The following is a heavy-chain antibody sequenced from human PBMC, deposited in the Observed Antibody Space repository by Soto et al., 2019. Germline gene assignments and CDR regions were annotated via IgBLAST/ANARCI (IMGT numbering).Heavy chain of an antibody. V-gene: IGHV3-23*01. J-gene: IGHJ4*02. CDR3: AKDAKIAARHLLGY. Sequence: PGGSLRLSCAASGLTVSRCAMSWVRQAPGKGLEWVAAISGSGGSTYYADSVKGRFTISRDNSKNTLYLQMNSLRAEDTAVYYCAKDAKIAARHLLGYWGQGTLVTVSS. CDR1: GLTVSRCA. D-gene: IGHD6-6*01. CDR2: ISGSGGST.